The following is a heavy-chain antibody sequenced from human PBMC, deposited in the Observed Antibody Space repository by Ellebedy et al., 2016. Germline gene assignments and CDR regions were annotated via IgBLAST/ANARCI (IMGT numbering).Heavy chain of an antibody. CDR1: GGAISKSSFF. CDR3: AREISSWGSNYFDY. D-gene: IGHD3-10*01. V-gene: IGHV4-39*07. CDR2: MDHSGYT. Sequence: SETLSLXXTVSGGAISKSSFFWVWIRQPPGKGLEWIGSMDHSGYTYYNPPLKSRVTMLVDTSKNQFSLNMRSVIAADTAEYYCAREISSWGSNYFDYWGQGARSPSPQ. J-gene: IGHJ4*02.